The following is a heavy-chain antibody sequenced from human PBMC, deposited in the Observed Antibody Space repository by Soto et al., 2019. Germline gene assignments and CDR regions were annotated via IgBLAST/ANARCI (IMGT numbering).Heavy chain of an antibody. CDR2: INGGSGST. V-gene: IGHV1-3*01. Sequence: ASVKVSCKASGYTFANYAMQLVRQAPGQRLEWMGWINGGSGSTRYSQNFQGRLTITRDSSANTVYMELSSLRSGDTAIYYCARSPPPLGRFDSWGQGTLVTVSS. J-gene: IGHJ5*01. CDR3: ARSPPPLGRFDS. CDR1: GYTFANYA.